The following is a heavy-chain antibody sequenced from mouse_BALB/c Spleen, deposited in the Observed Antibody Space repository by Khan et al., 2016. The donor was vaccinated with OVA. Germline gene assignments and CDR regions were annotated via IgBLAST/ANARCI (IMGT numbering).Heavy chain of an antibody. CDR2: IDPYYGGI. V-gene: IGHV1-39*01. CDR3: ARSTWYFDV. Sequence: VRLQQSGPELEKPGASVKISCKASGYSFTGYNMNWVKQSNGKSLEWIGNIDPYYGGISYNQKFKGKATVTVDKSSSTAYMQLKSLTSEDSAVYYCARSTWYFDVWGAGTTVTVSS. J-gene: IGHJ1*01. CDR1: GYSFTGYN.